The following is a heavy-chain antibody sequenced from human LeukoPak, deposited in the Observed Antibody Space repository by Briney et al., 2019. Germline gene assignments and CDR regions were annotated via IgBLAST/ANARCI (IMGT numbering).Heavy chain of an antibody. D-gene: IGHD4-17*01. CDR2: ISPNSGVT. Sequence: ASVKVSCKASGYTFTAYYIHWVRQAPGQGLEWMGWISPNSGVTNSAQKFQGRVSMTRATSITTAYMELSRLTSDDTAVYYCATSTVADSDAFDIWGQGTMVTVSS. CDR3: ATSTVADSDAFDI. CDR1: GYTFTAYY. J-gene: IGHJ3*02. V-gene: IGHV1-2*02.